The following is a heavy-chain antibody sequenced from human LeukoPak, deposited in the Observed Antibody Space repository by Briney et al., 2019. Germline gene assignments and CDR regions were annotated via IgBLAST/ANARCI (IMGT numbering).Heavy chain of an antibody. V-gene: IGHV3-23*01. CDR3: AKVDYYPLWCFDY. D-gene: IGHD3-10*01. J-gene: IGHJ4*02. Sequence: GGSLRLSCAASGFTFSNYWMHWVRQAPGKGLEWVSAISGSGGSTYYADSVKGRFTISRDNSKNTLYLQMNSLRAEDTAVYYCAKVDYYPLWCFDYWGQGTLVTVSS. CDR1: GFTFSNYW. CDR2: ISGSGGST.